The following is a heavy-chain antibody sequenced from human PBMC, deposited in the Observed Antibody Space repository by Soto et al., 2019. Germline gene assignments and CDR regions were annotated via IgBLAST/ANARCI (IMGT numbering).Heavy chain of an antibody. Sequence: PSETLSLTCTVSGGSISSSSYYWGWIRQPPGKGLEWIGSTYYSGSTYYNPSLKSRVTISVDTSKNQFSLKLSSVTAADTAVYYCARLTIWGYDMKYYYSYGMDVWGQGTTVTVSS. D-gene: IGHD5-12*01. CDR3: ARLTIWGYDMKYYYSYGMDV. V-gene: IGHV4-39*01. J-gene: IGHJ6*02. CDR1: GGSISSSSYY. CDR2: TYYSGST.